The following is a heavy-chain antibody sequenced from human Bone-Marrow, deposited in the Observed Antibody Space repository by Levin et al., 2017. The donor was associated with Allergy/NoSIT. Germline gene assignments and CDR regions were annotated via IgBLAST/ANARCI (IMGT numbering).Heavy chain of an antibody. D-gene: IGHD1-26*01. CDR2: ISWDGGIL. V-gene: IGHV3-9*01. J-gene: IGHJ4*02. Sequence: PGGSLRLSCAASGFTFDDYAMHWVRQPPGKGLEWVSGISWDGGILGYADSVKGRFTIYRDNAKNSLFLQLSSLRIDDTAFYFCAKDLRVGATRGFDYWGQGALVTVSS. CDR1: GFTFDDYA. CDR3: AKDLRVGATRGFDY.